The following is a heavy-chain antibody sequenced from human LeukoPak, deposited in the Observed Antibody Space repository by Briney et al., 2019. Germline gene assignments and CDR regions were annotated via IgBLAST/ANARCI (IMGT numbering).Heavy chain of an antibody. CDR1: GYTFTSYG. J-gene: IGHJ4*02. CDR2: ISAYNGNT. D-gene: IGHD3-22*01. V-gene: IGHV1-18*01. CDR3: ARERRNYYDSSGYYPGY. Sequence: ASVKVSCKASGYTFTSYGISWVRQAPGQGLEWMGWISAYNGNTNYAQKLQGRVTMTTDTSTSTAYMELRSLRSDDTAVYYCARERRNYYDSSGYYPGYWGQGTLVTVSS.